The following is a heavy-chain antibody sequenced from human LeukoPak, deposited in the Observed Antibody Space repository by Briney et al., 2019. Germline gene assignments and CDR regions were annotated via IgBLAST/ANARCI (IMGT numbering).Heavy chain of an antibody. D-gene: IGHD1-1*01. V-gene: IGHV3-53*01. Sequence: GGSLRLSCAASGFTVSSNYMNWVRQAPGKGLEWVSVIYSGGSTFYADSVEGRFTISRDNSNNTLYLQMNSLRAEDTAVYYCARDSPGTTASDYWGQGTLVTVSS. CDR2: IYSGGST. CDR1: GFTVSSNY. J-gene: IGHJ4*02. CDR3: ARDSPGTTASDY.